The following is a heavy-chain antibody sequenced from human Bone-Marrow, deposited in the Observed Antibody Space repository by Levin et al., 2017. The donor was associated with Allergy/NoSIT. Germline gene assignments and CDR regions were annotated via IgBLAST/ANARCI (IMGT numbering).Heavy chain of an antibody. CDR1: GYTFTSYY. D-gene: IGHD5-18*01. J-gene: IGHJ4*02. CDR2: INPSGGST. V-gene: IGHV1-46*03. Sequence: ASVKVSCKASGYTFTSYYMHWVRQAPGQGLEWMGIINPSGGSTSYAQKFQGRVTMTRDTSTSTVYMELSSLRSEDTAVYYCARAGWIQLWGGPFDYWGQGTLVTVSS. CDR3: ARAGWIQLWGGPFDY.